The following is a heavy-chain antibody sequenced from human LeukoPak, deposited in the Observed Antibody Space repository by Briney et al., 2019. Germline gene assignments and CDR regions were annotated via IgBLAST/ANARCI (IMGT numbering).Heavy chain of an antibody. CDR2: IYSGGST. CDR3: ARRYGDTYYYYYGMDV. V-gene: IGHV3-66*04. Sequence: QAGGSLRLSCAASGFTVSSNYMSWVRQAPGKGLEWVSVIYSGGSTYYADSVKGRFTISRDNSKNTLYLQMNSLRAEDTAVYYCARRYGDTYYYYYGMDVWGQGTTVTVSS. CDR1: GFTVSSNY. D-gene: IGHD4-17*01. J-gene: IGHJ6*02.